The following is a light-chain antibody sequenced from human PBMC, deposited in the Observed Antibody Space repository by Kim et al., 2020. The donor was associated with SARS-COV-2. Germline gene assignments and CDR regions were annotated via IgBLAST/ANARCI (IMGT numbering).Light chain of an antibody. Sequence: VSPGQTARITCSGAALPKQYAHWYQQKPGQAPVLVIYKDSERPSGIPARFSGSSSGTTVTLTVSGVQAEDEADYYCQSADSSGTLVFGGGTNLTVL. CDR1: ALPKQY. CDR2: KDS. CDR3: QSADSSGTLV. J-gene: IGLJ2*01. V-gene: IGLV3-25*03.